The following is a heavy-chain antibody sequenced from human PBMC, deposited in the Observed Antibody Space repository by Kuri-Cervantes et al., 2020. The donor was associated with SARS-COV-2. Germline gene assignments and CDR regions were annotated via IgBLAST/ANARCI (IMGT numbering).Heavy chain of an antibody. CDR2: IYYDGSNK. Sequence: GGSLRLSCEASGFTFSLYGMHWVRQAPGKGLEWVAVIYYDGSNKYYADSVKGRFSISRDNSKNTLYPQMNSLRAEDTAVYHCARDQYSGYETYGMDVWGQGTTVTVSS. D-gene: IGHD5-12*01. CDR1: GFTFSLYG. J-gene: IGHJ6*02. CDR3: ARDQYSGYETYGMDV. V-gene: IGHV3-33*01.